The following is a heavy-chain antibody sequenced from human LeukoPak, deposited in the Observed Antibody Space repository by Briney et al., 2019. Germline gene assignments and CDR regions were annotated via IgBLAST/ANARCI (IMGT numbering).Heavy chain of an antibody. CDR3: AKYRSRFYYFDY. D-gene: IGHD2/OR15-2a*01. Sequence: PGGSLRLSCAASGFTFSSYAMSWVRQAPGKGLEWVSAIRGSGGSTYYADSVKGRFTISRDNSKNTLYLQMNSLRAEDTAVYYCAKYRSRFYYFDYWGQGTLVTVSS. CDR1: GFTFSSYA. CDR2: IRGSGGST. V-gene: IGHV3-23*01. J-gene: IGHJ4*02.